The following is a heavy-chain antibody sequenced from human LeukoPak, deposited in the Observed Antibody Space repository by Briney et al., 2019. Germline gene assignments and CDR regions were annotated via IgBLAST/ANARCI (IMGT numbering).Heavy chain of an antibody. J-gene: IGHJ4*02. CDR1: GYTFTSYG. D-gene: IGHD5-12*01. Sequence: ASVKVSCKASGYTFTSYGISWVRQASGQGLEWMGWISAYNGNTNYAQKLQGRVTMTTDTSTSTAYMELSSLRSEDTAVYYCASTLRGYSGLRSFDYWGQGTLVTVSS. CDR3: ASTLRGYSGLRSFDY. V-gene: IGHV1-18*01. CDR2: ISAYNGNT.